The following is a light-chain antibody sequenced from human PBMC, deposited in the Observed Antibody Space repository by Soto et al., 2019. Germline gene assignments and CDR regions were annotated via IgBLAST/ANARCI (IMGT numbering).Light chain of an antibody. Sequence: QLVLTQSPSASDSLGASVKITCTLSSGHSSYAIAWHQQQPEKGPRYLMNLDSDGSHTKGDAISDRFSGSSSGAERYLTISSLHSEDEADYYCQTWGTGIHVVFGGGTKLTVL. CDR3: QTWGTGIHVV. J-gene: IGLJ2*01. CDR2: LDSDGSH. V-gene: IGLV4-69*01. CDR1: SGHSSYA.